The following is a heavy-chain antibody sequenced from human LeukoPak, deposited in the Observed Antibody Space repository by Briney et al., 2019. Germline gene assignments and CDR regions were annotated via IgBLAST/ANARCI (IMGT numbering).Heavy chain of an antibody. J-gene: IGHJ6*02. CDR2: ITGSDDST. CDR3: AKVTGGGGMITYGGFDV. V-gene: IGHV3-23*01. CDR1: GFTFSNFA. D-gene: IGHD3-16*01. Sequence: PGGSLRLSCSASGFTFSNFAMSWVRQAPGKGLEWVSGITGSDDSTYYADAVKGRFTISRDNLKSTLYLQMNSLRAEDTAVYYCAKVTGGGGMITYGGFDVWGQGTTVTVSS.